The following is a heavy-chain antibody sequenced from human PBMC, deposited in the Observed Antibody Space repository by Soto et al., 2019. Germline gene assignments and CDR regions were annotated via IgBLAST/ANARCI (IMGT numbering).Heavy chain of an antibody. J-gene: IGHJ6*03. D-gene: IGHD2-15*01. CDR3: ARVEWAATSPYYYYYYMDV. CDR1: GSTFSSYT. V-gene: IGHV1-69*02. Sequence: GASVKVSWKASGSTFSSYTISWVRQAPGQGLEWMGRIIPILGIANYAQKFQGRVTITADKSTSTAYMELSSLRSEDTAVYYCARVEWAATSPYYYYYYMDVWGKGTTVTVSS. CDR2: IIPILGIA.